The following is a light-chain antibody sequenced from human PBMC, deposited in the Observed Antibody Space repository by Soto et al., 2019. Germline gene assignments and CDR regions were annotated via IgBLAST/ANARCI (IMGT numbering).Light chain of an antibody. V-gene: IGKV1-5*01. J-gene: IGKJ1*01. Sequence: DLHMTPTPPALSASCRDMDTITCRASQSIASWLAWYQQKPGNAPKLLIYDASSLQRGVPSRFSGSGSGTEFTLTISSLQPDDFATYFCQQYNTYSLTFGQGTKVDIK. CDR2: DAS. CDR1: QSIASW. CDR3: QQYNTYSLT.